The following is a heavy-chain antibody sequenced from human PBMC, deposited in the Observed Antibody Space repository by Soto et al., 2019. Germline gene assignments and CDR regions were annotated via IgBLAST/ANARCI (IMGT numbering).Heavy chain of an antibody. Sequence: SETLSLTCTVSGGSISSSSYYWGWIRQPPGKGLEWIGSIYYSGSTYYNPSLKSRVTISVDTSKNQFSLKLSSVTAADTAVYYCARHSAIFGVVTFPYFDYWGRGTLVTSPQ. CDR2: IYYSGST. J-gene: IGHJ4*02. CDR1: GGSISSSSYY. D-gene: IGHD3-3*01. CDR3: ARHSAIFGVVTFPYFDY. V-gene: IGHV4-39*01.